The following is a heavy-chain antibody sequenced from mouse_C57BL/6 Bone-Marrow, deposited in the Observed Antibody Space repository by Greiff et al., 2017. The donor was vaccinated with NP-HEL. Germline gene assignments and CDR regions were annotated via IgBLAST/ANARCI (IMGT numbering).Heavy chain of an antibody. CDR3: AREKDYYYGSSSYYYAMDY. CDR2: IYPRSGNT. D-gene: IGHD1-1*01. Sequence: QVQLQQSGAELARPGASVKLSCKASGYTFTSYGISWVKQRTGQGLEWIGEIYPRSGNTYYNEKFKGKATLTADKSSSTAYMELRSLKSEDSAVYFCAREKDYYYGSSSYYYAMDYWGQGTSVTVSS. CDR1: GYTFTSYG. V-gene: IGHV1-81*01. J-gene: IGHJ4*01.